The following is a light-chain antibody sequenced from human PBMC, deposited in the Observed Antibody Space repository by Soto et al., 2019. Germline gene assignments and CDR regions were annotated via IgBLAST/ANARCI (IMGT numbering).Light chain of an antibody. CDR3: ASYTTSSTYV. V-gene: IGLV2-14*03. J-gene: IGLJ1*01. Sequence: QSVLTQPASVSGSPGQSIAISCTGTSSDVGGFNYVSWYQQLPGKAPKFMIYDVSSRPSGVSDRFSGSKSGNTASLTISGLQAEDEADYYCASYTTSSTYVFGTGTKLTVL. CDR1: SSDVGGFNY. CDR2: DVS.